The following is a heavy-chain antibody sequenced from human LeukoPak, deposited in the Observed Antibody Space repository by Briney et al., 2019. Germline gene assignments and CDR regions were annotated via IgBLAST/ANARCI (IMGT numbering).Heavy chain of an antibody. V-gene: IGHV3-7*01. Sequence: RPGGSLRLSCAACGFTFSSYWMSWVRQAPGKGLERVANIKQDGSEKYYVDSVKGRFTISRDNAKNSLYLQMNSLRAEDTAVYYCAKGIVVVISGNAFDIWGQRTMVTVSS. CDR2: IKQDGSEK. D-gene: IGHD3-22*01. CDR1: GFTFSSYW. CDR3: AKGIVVVISGNAFDI. J-gene: IGHJ3*02.